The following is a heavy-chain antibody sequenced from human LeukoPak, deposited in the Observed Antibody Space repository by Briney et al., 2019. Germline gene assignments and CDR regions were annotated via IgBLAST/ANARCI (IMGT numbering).Heavy chain of an antibody. CDR3: ATDRSVGATYRFDH. CDR2: IKQDGSEK. Sequence: PWGSLRLSCAASGFTFSIYWMTWVRQAPGKGLEWVANIKQDGSEKYYVDSVKGRFTISRDNAKNSLFLQMNSLRAEDTAVYYCATDRSVGATYRFDHWGQGTLVTVSS. V-gene: IGHV3-7*01. D-gene: IGHD1-26*01. J-gene: IGHJ4*02. CDR1: GFTFSIYW.